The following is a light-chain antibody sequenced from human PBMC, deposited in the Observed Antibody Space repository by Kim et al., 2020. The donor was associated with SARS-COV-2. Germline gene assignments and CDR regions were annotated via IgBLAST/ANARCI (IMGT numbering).Light chain of an antibody. CDR2: KND. J-gene: IGLJ1*01. Sequence: PGQRVTISCSGSRSNIGNYFVYWYQHHPGAAPKLLIYKNDQRPSGVPDRFSGSKSGTSASLAISGLRSEDEADYYCAAWDDSLRAVFGSGTKVTVL. CDR3: AAWDDSLRAV. V-gene: IGLV1-47*01. CDR1: RSNIGNYF.